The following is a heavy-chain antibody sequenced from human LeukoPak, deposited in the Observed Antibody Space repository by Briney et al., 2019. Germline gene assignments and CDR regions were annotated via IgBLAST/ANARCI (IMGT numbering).Heavy chain of an antibody. Sequence: SETLSLTCNVSGGSISSYFLSWIRQSPGKGLEWIGYIYTSGSTNYNPSLRSRVTISLDTSMNQLPLRLSSVTAADSAVYYCTRHPTPYDAFDSWGQGTLVTVSS. D-gene: IGHD3-22*01. CDR1: GGSISSYF. CDR3: TRHPTPYDAFDS. V-gene: IGHV4-4*09. CDR2: IYTSGST. J-gene: IGHJ4*02.